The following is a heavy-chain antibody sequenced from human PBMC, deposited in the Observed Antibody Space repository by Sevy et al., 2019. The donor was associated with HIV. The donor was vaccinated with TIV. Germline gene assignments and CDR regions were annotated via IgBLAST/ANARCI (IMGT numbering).Heavy chain of an antibody. CDR2: ISYDGSNK. V-gene: IGHV3-33*05. J-gene: IGHJ6*02. CDR3: ARDINQLLYGGSNYYYGTDV. Sequence: GGSLRLSCAASGFTFSTYGMHWVRQAPGKGLEWVAVISYDGSNKYYGDSVKGRFTISRDNSKNTLYLQMNSLRAEDTAVYYCARDINQLLYGGSNYYYGTDVCGQGTTVTVSS. D-gene: IGHD2-2*02. CDR1: GFTFSTYG.